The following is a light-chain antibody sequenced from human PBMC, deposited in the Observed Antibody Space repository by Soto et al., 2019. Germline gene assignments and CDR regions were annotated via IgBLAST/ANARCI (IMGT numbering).Light chain of an antibody. V-gene: IGLV2-14*03. CDR3: FSYTRSSTWV. Sequence: QSALTQPPSVSGAPGQSITISCTGTSSDVGRYNYVSWYQQHPGKAPKLMIYDVSNRPSGVSNRFSGSKSGNTASLTISGLQAEDEADYYFFSYTRSSTWVFGGGTKLTVL. CDR2: DVS. J-gene: IGLJ3*02. CDR1: SSDVGRYNY.